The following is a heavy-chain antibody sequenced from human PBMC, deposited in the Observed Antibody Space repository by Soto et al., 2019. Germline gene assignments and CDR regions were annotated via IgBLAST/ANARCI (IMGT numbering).Heavy chain of an antibody. CDR2: IYYRGST. J-gene: IGHJ4*02. CDR3: ARDSTISSGRFDY. V-gene: IGHV4-31*03. Sequence: QVQLHESGPGLVKPSQTLSLTCTVSGGSISSGGYYWSWIRQPPGKGLEWIGYIYYRGSTYYNPSLKSRVNLSVDTSKNQFSLKLSSVTAADTAVYYCARDSTISSGRFDYWGQGTLVTVSS. CDR1: GGSISSGGYY. D-gene: IGHD6-25*01.